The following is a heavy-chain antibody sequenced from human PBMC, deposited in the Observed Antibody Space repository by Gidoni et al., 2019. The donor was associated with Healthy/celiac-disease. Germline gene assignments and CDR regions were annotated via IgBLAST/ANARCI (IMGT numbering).Heavy chain of an antibody. V-gene: IGHV1-18*01. CDR1: GYTFTSYG. CDR3: ARLLTYYYDSSGTPLGWFDP. D-gene: IGHD3-22*01. J-gene: IGHJ5*02. CDR2: ISAYNGNT. Sequence: QVQLVQSGAEVKKPGASVKVSCKASGYTFTSYGIRWVRQAPGQGLEWMGWISAYNGNTNYAQKLQGRVTMTTDTSTSTAYMELRSLRSDDTAVYYCARLLTYYYDSSGTPLGWFDPWGQGTLVTVSS.